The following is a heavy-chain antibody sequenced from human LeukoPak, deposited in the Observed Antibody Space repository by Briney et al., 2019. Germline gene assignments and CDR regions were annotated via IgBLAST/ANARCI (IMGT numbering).Heavy chain of an antibody. CDR3: ARAARGLLWFGELLTGYNWFDP. D-gene: IGHD3-10*01. CDR2: IYYSGST. V-gene: IGHV4-59*12. Sequence: SETLSLTCTVSGGSISSYYWSWIRQPPGKGLEWIGYIYYSGSTNYNPSLKSRVTISVDTSKNQFSLKLSSVTAADTAVYYCARAARGLLWFGELLTGYNWFDPWGQGTLVTVSS. J-gene: IGHJ5*02. CDR1: GGSISSYY.